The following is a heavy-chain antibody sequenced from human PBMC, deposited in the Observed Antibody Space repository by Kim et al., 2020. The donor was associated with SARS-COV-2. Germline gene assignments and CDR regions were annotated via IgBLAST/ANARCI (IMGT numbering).Heavy chain of an antibody. J-gene: IGHJ5*02. D-gene: IGHD3-3*01. CDR1: GYSLTNNYW. CDR3: ARMNFGSNWFDP. CDR2: IYYSGST. Sequence: SETLSLTCAVSGYSLTNNYWWAWIRQPPGKGLEWIGYIYYSGSTHHNPSLKSLVSMSVDTSKNQFSLQLSSVTAADTALYYCARMNFGSNWFDPWGQGTLVTVSS. V-gene: IGHV4-28*01.